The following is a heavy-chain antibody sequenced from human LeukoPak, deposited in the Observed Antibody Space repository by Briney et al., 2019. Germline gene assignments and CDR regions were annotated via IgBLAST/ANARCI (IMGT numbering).Heavy chain of an antibody. CDR2: INHSGST. CDR1: GGSSSGYY. V-gene: IGHV4-34*01. CDR3: ARVAQIFGVVIYYFDY. J-gene: IGHJ4*02. D-gene: IGHD3-3*01. Sequence: SETLSLTCAVYGGSSSGYYWSWIRQPPGKGLEWIGEINHSGSTNYNPSLKSRVTVSIDTSKNHFSLKLSSVTAADTAVYYCARVAQIFGVVIYYFDYWGQGTLVTVSS.